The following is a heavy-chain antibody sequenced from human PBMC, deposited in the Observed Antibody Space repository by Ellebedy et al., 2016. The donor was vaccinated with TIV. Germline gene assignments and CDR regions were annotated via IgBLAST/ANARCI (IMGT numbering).Heavy chain of an antibody. J-gene: IGHJ6*02. CDR2: ISGSGGST. CDR1: GFTFSSYA. D-gene: IGHD2-2*01. V-gene: IGHV3-23*01. Sequence: GESLKISXAASGFTFSSYAMSWVRQAPGKGLEWVSAISGSGGSTYYADSVKGRFTISRDNSKNTLYLQMNSLRAEDTAVYYCARVASSHYGMDVWGQGTTVTVSS. CDR3: ARVASSHYGMDV.